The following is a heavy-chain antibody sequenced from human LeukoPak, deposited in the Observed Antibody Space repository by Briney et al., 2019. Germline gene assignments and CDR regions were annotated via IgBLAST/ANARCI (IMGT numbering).Heavy chain of an antibody. CDR3: ARDRLDILTGYSKHDAFDI. V-gene: IGHV3-7*01. CDR2: IKQDGSEK. CDR1: GFTFSSYW. J-gene: IGHJ3*02. Sequence: GGSLRLSCAASGFTFSSYWMSWVRQAPGKGLEWVANIKQDGSEKYYVDSVKGRFTISRDNAKNSLYLQMNSLRAEDTAVYYCARDRLDILTGYSKHDAFDIWGQGTMVTVSS. D-gene: IGHD3-9*01.